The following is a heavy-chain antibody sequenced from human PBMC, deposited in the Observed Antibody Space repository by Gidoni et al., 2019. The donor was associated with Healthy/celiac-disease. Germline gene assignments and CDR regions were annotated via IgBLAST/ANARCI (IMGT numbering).Heavy chain of an antibody. D-gene: IGHD3-3*01. Sequence: QVQLQESGPGLVKPSETLSLTCTVSGGSISSYYWSWIRQPAGKGLEWIGRIYTSGSTNYNPSLKSRVTMSVDTSKNQFSLKLSSVTAADTAVYYCARDTQYYDFWSGYYYYYYMDVWGKGTTVTVSS. V-gene: IGHV4-4*07. CDR1: GGSISSYY. CDR3: ARDTQYYDFWSGYYYYYYMDV. CDR2: IYTSGST. J-gene: IGHJ6*03.